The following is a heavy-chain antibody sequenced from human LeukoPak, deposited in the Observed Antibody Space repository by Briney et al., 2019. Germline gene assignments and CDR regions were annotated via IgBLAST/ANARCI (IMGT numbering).Heavy chain of an antibody. CDR3: ARLGRGARGWYFDL. J-gene: IGHJ2*01. D-gene: IGHD3-10*01. Sequence: PGGSLRLSCAASGFTFSSYSMNWIRQAPGKGLEWVGRTRNKANSYTTEYAASVKGRFTISRDDSKNSLYLQMNSLKTEDTAVYYCARLGRGARGWYFDLWGRGTLVTVSS. CDR1: GFTFSSYS. CDR2: TRNKANSYTT. V-gene: IGHV3-72*01.